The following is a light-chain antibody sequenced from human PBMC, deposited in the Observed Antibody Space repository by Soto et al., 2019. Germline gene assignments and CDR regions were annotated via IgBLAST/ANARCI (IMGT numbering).Light chain of an antibody. CDR1: SSDVGGYNY. Sequence: QSVLTQPASVSGSPGQSITISCTGTSSDVGGYNYVSWYQQHPGKAPKLMIYDVSNRPSGVSNRFSGSKSGTTASLTISGLQAEDEADYYCSSYRSSSTPYVFGTGTKVTVL. V-gene: IGLV2-14*01. J-gene: IGLJ1*01. CDR3: SSYRSSSTPYV. CDR2: DVS.